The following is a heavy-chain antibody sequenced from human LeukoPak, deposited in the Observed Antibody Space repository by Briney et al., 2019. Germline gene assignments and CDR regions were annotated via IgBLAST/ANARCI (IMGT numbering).Heavy chain of an antibody. CDR3: AKASRSYYGDYGNWFDP. D-gene: IGHD4-17*01. V-gene: IGHV3-23*01. CDR1: GFTFSSYA. CDR2: ISGSGGST. Sequence: PGGSLRLSCAASGFTFSSYAMSWVRQAPGKGLEWVSAISGSGGSTYYADSVKGRFTISRDNSKNTLYLQMNSLRAEDTAVYYCAKASRSYYGDYGNWFDPWGQGTLVTVSS. J-gene: IGHJ5*02.